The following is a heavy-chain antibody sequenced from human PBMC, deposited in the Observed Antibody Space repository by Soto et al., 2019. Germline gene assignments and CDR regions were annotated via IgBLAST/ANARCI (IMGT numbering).Heavy chain of an antibody. D-gene: IGHD3-9*01. CDR1: GGSISSYY. V-gene: IGHV4-59*08. CDR3: ARLNYDILTGYFIAY. Sequence: SETLSLTCTVSGGSISSYYWSWIRQPPGKGLEWIGYIYYSGSTNYNPSLKSRVTISVDTSKNQFSLKLSSVTAADTAVYYCARLNYDILTGYFIAYWGQGTLVTVSS. CDR2: IYYSGST. J-gene: IGHJ4*02.